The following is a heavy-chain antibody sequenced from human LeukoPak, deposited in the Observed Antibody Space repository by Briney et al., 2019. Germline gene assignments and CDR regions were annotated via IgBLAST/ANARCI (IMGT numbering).Heavy chain of an antibody. CDR3: AINRGAGSHYYYHMNV. V-gene: IGHV3-23*01. Sequence: GGSLRLSCAASGFTFSTYAMSWVRQAAGKGLEWVSLIIGSGGGTYYADSVKGRFTISRDNSKNTLYLQLNSLRVEDTAVYYCAINRGAGSHYYYHMNVWGKGTTVTVSS. J-gene: IGHJ6*03. D-gene: IGHD1-26*01. CDR1: GFTFSTYA. CDR2: IIGSGGGT.